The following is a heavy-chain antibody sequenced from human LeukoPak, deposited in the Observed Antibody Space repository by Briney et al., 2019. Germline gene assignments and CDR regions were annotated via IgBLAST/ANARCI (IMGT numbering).Heavy chain of an antibody. CDR3: ARGSGYCTNGVCSLYYFDY. Sequence: SETLSLTCADYRGSFSSYYWSWIRQTPGKGLEWIGEINHSGSTNYNPSLKSRVTISVDTSKNQFSLKLSSVTAADTAVYYCARGSGYCTNGVCSLYYFDYWGQGTLVTVSS. CDR1: RGSFSSYY. V-gene: IGHV4-34*01. J-gene: IGHJ4*02. CDR2: INHSGST. D-gene: IGHD2-8*01.